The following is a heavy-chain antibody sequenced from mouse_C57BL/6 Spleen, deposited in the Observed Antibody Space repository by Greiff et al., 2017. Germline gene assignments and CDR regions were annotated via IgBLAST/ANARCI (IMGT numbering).Heavy chain of an antibody. Sequence: VMLVESGAELARPGASVKLSCKASGYTFTSYGISWVKQRTGQGLEWIGEIYPRSGNTYYNEKFKGKATLTADKSSSTAYMELRSLTSEDSAVYFCARELDYGSTLAYWGQGTLVTVSA. V-gene: IGHV1-81*01. CDR1: GYTFTSYG. J-gene: IGHJ3*01. D-gene: IGHD1-1*01. CDR2: IYPRSGNT. CDR3: ARELDYGSTLAY.